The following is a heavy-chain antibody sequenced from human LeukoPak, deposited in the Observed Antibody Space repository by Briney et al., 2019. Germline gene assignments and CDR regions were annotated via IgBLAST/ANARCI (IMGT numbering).Heavy chain of an antibody. CDR2: IWYDGSNK. CDR1: GFTFSSYG. D-gene: IGHD3-22*01. V-gene: IGHV3-33*06. CDR3: AKHFQYYYDSSGYFGY. J-gene: IGHJ4*02. Sequence: GGSLRLSCAASGFTFSSYGMHWVRQAPGKGLEWVAVIWYDGSNKYYADSVKGRYTISRDNSKNTLYLQMNSLRAEDTAVYYCAKHFQYYYDSSGYFGYWGQGTLVTVSS.